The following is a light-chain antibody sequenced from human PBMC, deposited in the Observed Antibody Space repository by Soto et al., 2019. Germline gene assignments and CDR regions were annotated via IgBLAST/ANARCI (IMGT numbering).Light chain of an antibody. CDR3: AAWDDSLNGYV. Sequence: VLTQPPSASGTPGQRVTISCSGSSSNIGSNTVNWYQQLPGTAPKLLIYSNNQRPSGVPDRFSGSKSGTSASLAISGLQSEDEADYYCAAWDDSLNGYVFGTGTKSPS. V-gene: IGLV1-44*01. J-gene: IGLJ1*01. CDR1: SSNIGSNT. CDR2: SNN.